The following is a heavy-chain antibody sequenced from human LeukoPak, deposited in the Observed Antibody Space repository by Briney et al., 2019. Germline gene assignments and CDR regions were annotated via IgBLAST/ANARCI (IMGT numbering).Heavy chain of an antibody. Sequence: PSETLSLTCTVSGGSISSSSYYWGWIRQPPGKGLEWIASIYYSGNTYYNPSLKSRVTMSVDTSKNQFTLKLSSVTAADTAVYYCARRYNYGYYWGQGTLVTVSS. CDR3: ARRYNYGYY. J-gene: IGHJ4*02. V-gene: IGHV4-39*01. CDR1: GGSISSSSYY. D-gene: IGHD5-18*01. CDR2: IYYSGNT.